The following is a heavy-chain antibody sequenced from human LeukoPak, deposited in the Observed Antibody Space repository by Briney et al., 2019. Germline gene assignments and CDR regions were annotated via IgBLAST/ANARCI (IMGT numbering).Heavy chain of an antibody. V-gene: IGHV4-34*01. CDR3: ARIGIAAAS. D-gene: IGHD6-13*01. Sequence: PSETLSLTCAVYGGSFSGYYWSWIRQPPGKGLEWIGEINHSGSANYNPSLKSRVTISVDTSKNQFSLKLSSVTAADTAVYYCARIGIAAASWGQGTLVTVSS. CDR1: GGSFSGYY. J-gene: IGHJ4*02. CDR2: INHSGSA.